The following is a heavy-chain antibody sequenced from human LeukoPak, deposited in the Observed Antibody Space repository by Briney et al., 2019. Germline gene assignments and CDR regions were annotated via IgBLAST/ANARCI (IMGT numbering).Heavy chain of an antibody. V-gene: IGHV1-2*02. CDR1: GYTFTGYY. J-gene: IGHJ6*03. CDR2: INPNSGGT. Sequence: ASVKVSCKASGYTFTGYYMHWVRQAPGQGLEWMGWINPNSGGTNYAQKFQGRVTMTRDTSISTAYMELSRLRSDDTAVYYCARGARSSTSCYYYYYYYMDVWGKGTTVTVSS. D-gene: IGHD2-2*01. CDR3: ARGARSSTSCYYYYYYYMDV.